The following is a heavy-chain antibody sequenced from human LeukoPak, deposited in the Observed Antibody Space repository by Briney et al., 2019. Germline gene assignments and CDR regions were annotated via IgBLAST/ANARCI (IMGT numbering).Heavy chain of an antibody. CDR2: ISAYNGNT. CDR3: ARDGRVAAAGTADWFDP. D-gene: IGHD6-13*01. Sequence: GASVKVSCKASVYTFTSYGTSWVRQAPGQGLEWMGWISAYNGNTNYAQKLQGRVTMTTDTSTSTAYMELRSLRSDDTAVYYCARDGRVAAAGTADWFDPWGQGTLVTVSS. J-gene: IGHJ5*02. V-gene: IGHV1-18*01. CDR1: VYTFTSYG.